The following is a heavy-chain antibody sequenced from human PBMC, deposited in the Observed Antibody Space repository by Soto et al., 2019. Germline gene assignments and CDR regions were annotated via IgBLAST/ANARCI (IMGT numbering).Heavy chain of an antibody. V-gene: IGHV3-48*02. CDR3: ARDQLQSLVGGFDP. CDR1: GFTFSSYS. J-gene: IGHJ5*02. Sequence: LSLTCAASGFTFSSYSMNWVRQAPGKGLEWVSYISSSSSTIYYADSVKGRFTISRDNAKNSLYLQMNSLRDEDTAVYYCARDQLQSLVGGFDPWGQGTLVTVSS. CDR2: ISSSSSTI. D-gene: IGHD2-8*02.